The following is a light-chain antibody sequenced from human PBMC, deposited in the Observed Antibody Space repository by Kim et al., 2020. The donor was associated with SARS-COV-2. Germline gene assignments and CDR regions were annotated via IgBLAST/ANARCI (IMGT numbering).Light chain of an antibody. CDR3: QQYNNWPNT. V-gene: IGKV3-15*01. J-gene: IGKJ2*01. Sequence: SVSPGERATLSCRASQSVSSNLAWYQQKPGQAPRLLIYRASTRATGIPARFSGSGSGTEFTLTISNLQSEDFAVYYCQQYNNWPNTFGQGTKLEI. CDR2: RAS. CDR1: QSVSSN.